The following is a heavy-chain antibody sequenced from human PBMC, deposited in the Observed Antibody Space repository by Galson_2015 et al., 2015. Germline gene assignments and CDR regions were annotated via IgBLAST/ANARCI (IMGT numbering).Heavy chain of an antibody. J-gene: IGHJ6*03. CDR1: GGTFSSYA. CDR3: ARDRLSPNHDSLTGPSNCYHMDV. V-gene: IGHV1-69*13. D-gene: IGHD3-9*01. CDR2: IIPIFGTA. Sequence: SVKVSCKASGGTFSSYAISWVRQAPGQGLEWMGGIIPIFGTANYAQKFQGRVTITADESTSTAYMELSSLRSEDTAVYYCARDRLSPNHDSLTGPSNCYHMDVWGKGTTVTVSS.